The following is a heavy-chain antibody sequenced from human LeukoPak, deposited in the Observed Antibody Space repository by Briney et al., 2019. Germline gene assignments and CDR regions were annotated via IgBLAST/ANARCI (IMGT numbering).Heavy chain of an antibody. Sequence: SQTLSLTCAISGDSVSSNIGAWNWIRQSPSRGLEWLGRTYYRSKWYYDYAVSVKSRITIDPDTSKNQFSLQLNSVTPEDTAVYYCTSGYYDSSGSQYYFDYWGQGTLVTVSS. CDR1: GDSVSSNIGA. CDR3: TSGYYDSSGSQYYFDY. V-gene: IGHV6-1*01. J-gene: IGHJ4*02. D-gene: IGHD3-22*01. CDR2: TYYRSKWYY.